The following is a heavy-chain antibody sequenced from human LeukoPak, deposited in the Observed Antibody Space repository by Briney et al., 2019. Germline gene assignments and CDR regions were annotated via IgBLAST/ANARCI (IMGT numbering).Heavy chain of an antibody. V-gene: IGHV4-39*07. CDR1: GGSISSSSYY. J-gene: IGHJ4*02. D-gene: IGHD5-18*01. CDR3: ARGGRRGYSYGYVGGDY. CDR2: IYYSGST. Sequence: PSETLSLTCTVSGGSISSSSYYWGWIRQPPGKGLEWIGSIYYSGSTYYNPSLKSRVTISVDTSKNQFSLKLSSVTAADTAVYYCARGGRRGYSYGYVGGDYWGQGTLVTVSS.